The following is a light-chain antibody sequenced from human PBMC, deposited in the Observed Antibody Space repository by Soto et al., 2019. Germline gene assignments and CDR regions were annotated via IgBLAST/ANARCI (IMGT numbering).Light chain of an antibody. CDR1: SSDVGNYNY. J-gene: IGLJ1*01. Sequence: QSVLTQSASVSGSPGQSITISCTGTSSDVGNYNYVSWYQQHPGEVPKLIIFNVNNRPSGVSNRFSGSKSGNTASLTISGLQAEDDADYYCSSFTSSTTYVFGTGNKVTVL. V-gene: IGLV2-14*01. CDR2: NVN. CDR3: SSFTSSTTYV.